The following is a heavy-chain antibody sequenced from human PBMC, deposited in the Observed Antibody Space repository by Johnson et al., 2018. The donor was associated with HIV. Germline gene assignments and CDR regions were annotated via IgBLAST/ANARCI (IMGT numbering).Heavy chain of an antibody. D-gene: IGHD5-12*01. CDR3: ARDPSPSSYRAFDI. V-gene: IGHV3-30*02. CDR1: GFTFSSYG. Sequence: QVQLVESGGGLVQPGGSLRLSCAASGFTFSSYGMHWVRQAPGKGLEWVACIRYDGSNKYYADSVKGRFTNSRDNSKNTLYMQMNSLRAEDTAVYYCARDPSPSSYRAFDIWGQGTMVTVSS. CDR2: IRYDGSNK. J-gene: IGHJ3*02.